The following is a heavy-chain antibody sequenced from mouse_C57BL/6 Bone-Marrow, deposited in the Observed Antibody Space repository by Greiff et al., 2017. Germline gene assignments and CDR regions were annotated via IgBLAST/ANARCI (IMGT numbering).Heavy chain of an antibody. CDR2: IYPRDGST. V-gene: IGHV1-85*01. J-gene: IGHJ1*03. Sequence: VQLQQSGPELVKPGASVKLSCKASGYTFTSYDINWVKQRPGQGLEWIGWIYPRDGSTKYNEKFKGKATLTVGTSSSTAYMELHSLTSEDSAVYFCARDYGSSYWYFDFWGTGTTVTVSS. D-gene: IGHD1-1*01. CDR1: GYTFTSYD. CDR3: ARDYGSSYWYFDF.